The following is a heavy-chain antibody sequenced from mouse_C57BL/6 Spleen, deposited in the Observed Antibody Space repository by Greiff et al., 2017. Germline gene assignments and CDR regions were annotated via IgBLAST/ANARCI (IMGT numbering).Heavy chain of an antibody. CDR3: TTRYGYDFDY. J-gene: IGHJ2*01. V-gene: IGHV14-4*01. D-gene: IGHD2-2*01. CDR2: IDPENGDT. CDR1: GFNIKDDY. Sequence: EVKVVESGAELVRPGASVKLSCTASGFNIKDDYMHWVKQRPEQGLEWIGWIDPENGDTEYASKFQGKATITADTSSNTAYLQLSSLTSEDTAVYYCTTRYGYDFDYWGQGTTLTVSS.